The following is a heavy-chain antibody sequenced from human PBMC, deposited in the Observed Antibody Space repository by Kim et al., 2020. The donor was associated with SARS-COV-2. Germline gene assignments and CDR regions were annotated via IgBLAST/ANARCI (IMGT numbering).Heavy chain of an antibody. Sequence: GGSLRLSCATSGFTFSGYEMNWVRRAPGKGLEWLSFITKSSTTIYYADSVKGRFTISRDNAKNSLYLQMNSLRDEDTALYYCVRDRMGGAFDIWGQGTMVTVSS. CDR2: ITKSSTTI. CDR1: GFTFSGYE. J-gene: IGHJ3*02. D-gene: IGHD3-16*01. V-gene: IGHV3-48*02. CDR3: VRDRMGGAFDI.